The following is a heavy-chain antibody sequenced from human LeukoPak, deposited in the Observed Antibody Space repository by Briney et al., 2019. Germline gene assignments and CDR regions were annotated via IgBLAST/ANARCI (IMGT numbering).Heavy chain of an antibody. CDR1: GFTFSSYS. CDR3: AKGSLRYFDSYFDY. J-gene: IGHJ4*02. V-gene: IGHV3-48*04. CDR2: ISSSSSTI. D-gene: IGHD3-9*01. Sequence: GGSLRLSCAASGFTFSSYSMNWVRQAPGKGLEWVSYISSSSSTIYYADSVKGRFTISRDNAKNSLYLQMNSLRAEDMALYYCAKGSLRYFDSYFDYWGQGTLVTVSS.